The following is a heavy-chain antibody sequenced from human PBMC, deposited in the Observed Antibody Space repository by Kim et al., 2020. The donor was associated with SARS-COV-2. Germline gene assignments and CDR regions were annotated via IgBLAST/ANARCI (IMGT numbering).Heavy chain of an antibody. D-gene: IGHD5-12*01. CDR3: ARVFSGGGYSVGYFDY. V-gene: IGHV3-21*01. J-gene: IGHJ4*02. CDR2: ISSSSSYI. Sequence: GGSLRLSCAASGFTFSSYSMNWVRQAPGKGLEWVSSISSSSSYIYYADSVKGRFTISRDNAKNSLCLQMNSLRAEDTAVYYCARVFSGGGYSVGYFDYWGQGTLVTVSS. CDR1: GFTFSSYS.